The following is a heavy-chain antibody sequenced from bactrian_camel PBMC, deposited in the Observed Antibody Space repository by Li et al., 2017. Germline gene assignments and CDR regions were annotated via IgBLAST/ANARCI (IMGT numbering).Heavy chain of an antibody. CDR2: IDGDGRT. CDR3: AAVGRYGPCFAGWPTSEKFTD. D-gene: IGHD5*01. V-gene: IGHV3S53*01. CDR1: IRTVNLYA. J-gene: IGHJ4*01. Sequence: HVQLVESGGGSVQAGGSLRLSCAAETSIRTVNLYAMGWVRQAPREEREGVATIDGDGRTNYADPVKGRFTIAQGNAKNAMYLRMNDLKPEDTGTFLCAAVGRYGPCFAGWPTSEKFTDWGPGTQVTVS.